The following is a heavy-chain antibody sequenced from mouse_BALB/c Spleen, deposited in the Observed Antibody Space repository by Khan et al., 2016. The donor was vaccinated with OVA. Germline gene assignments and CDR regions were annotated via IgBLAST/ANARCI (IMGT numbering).Heavy chain of an antibody. CDR1: GFSLNNYG. V-gene: IGHV2-3*01. Sequence: QVQLKESGPGLVAPSQSLSITCTVSGFSLNNYGVNWVRQPPGKGLEWLGVIWGDGSTNYHSALKSRLIISKDNSKSQVFLKLCSLQTDDTATYYCAKFTPDYYSMDYWGQGTSVTVSS. J-gene: IGHJ4*01. D-gene: IGHD1-1*01. CDR2: IWGDGST. CDR3: AKFTPDYYSMDY.